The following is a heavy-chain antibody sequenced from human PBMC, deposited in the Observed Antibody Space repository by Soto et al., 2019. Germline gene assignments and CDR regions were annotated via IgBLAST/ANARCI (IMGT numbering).Heavy chain of an antibody. CDR3: ARVYYGSGSRYYYYYGMDV. CDR2: IIPIFGTA. V-gene: IGHV1-69*01. Sequence: QVQLVQSGAEVKKPGSSVKVSCKASGGTFSSYAISWVRQAPGQGLEWMGGIIPIFGTANYAQKFQGRVTITADESTSTDYMELSSLRSEDTAVYYCARVYYGSGSRYYYYYGMDVWGQGTTVTVSS. J-gene: IGHJ6*02. CDR1: GGTFSSYA. D-gene: IGHD3-10*01.